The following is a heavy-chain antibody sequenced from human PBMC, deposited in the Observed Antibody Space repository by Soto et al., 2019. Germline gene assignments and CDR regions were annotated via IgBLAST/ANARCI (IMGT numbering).Heavy chain of an antibody. CDR2: IYPGDSDT. V-gene: IGHV5-51*01. Sequence: GESLKISCKGSGYSFTNYWIGWVRQMPGKGLEWMGIIYPGDSDTGYSPSFQGQVTISADKSISTAYLQWSSLKASDTAIYYCARLLGYCSSTSCSGYFDCWGQGTLVTVSS. D-gene: IGHD2-2*01. CDR1: GYSFTNYW. CDR3: ARLLGYCSSTSCSGYFDC. J-gene: IGHJ4*02.